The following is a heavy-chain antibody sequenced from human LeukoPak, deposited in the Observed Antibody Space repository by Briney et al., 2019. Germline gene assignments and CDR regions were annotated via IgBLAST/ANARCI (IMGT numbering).Heavy chain of an antibody. D-gene: IGHD6-13*01. J-gene: IGHJ4*02. CDR2: ISYDGSNK. Sequence: PGGSLRLSCAASGFTFSSYGMHWVRQAPGKGLEWVAVISYDGSNKYYADSVKGRFTISRDSSKNTLYLQMNSLRAEDTAVYYCAKDYGQGYTIDYWGQGTLVTVSS. V-gene: IGHV3-30*18. CDR1: GFTFSSYG. CDR3: AKDYGQGYTIDY.